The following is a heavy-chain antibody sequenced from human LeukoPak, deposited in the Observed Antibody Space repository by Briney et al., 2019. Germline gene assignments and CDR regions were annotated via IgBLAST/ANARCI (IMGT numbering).Heavy chain of an antibody. CDR1: GGSISSSSYY. CDR3: ARRITGTTSDSFDY. J-gene: IGHJ4*02. CDR2: IYYSGST. D-gene: IGHD1-20*01. Sequence: PSETLSLTCTVSGGSISSSSYYWGWIRQPPGKGLEWIGSIYYSGSTYYNPSLKSRATISVDTSKNQFSLKLSSVTAADTALYFCARRITGTTSDSFDYWGQGILVTVSS. V-gene: IGHV4-39*01.